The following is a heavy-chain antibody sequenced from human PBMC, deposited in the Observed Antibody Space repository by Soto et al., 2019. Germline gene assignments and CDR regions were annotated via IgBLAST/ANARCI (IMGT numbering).Heavy chain of an antibody. V-gene: IGHV1-69*12. D-gene: IGHD5-12*01. CDR2: IVPIVDTS. J-gene: IGHJ4*02. Sequence: QVQLVQSGAEVRQPASSVKVSCKTSGGTYSSYAISWVRQAPGQGLEWMGGIVPIVDTSTYAHKFQGRVTITAEETTRTVYMELSSLRSDDTAVYYCVRVVAIPGYPDNWGQGTLVTVSS. CDR3: VRVVAIPGYPDN. CDR1: GGTYSSYA.